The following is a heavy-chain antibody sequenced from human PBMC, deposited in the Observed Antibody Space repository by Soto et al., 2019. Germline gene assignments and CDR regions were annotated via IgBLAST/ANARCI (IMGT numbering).Heavy chain of an antibody. Sequence: EVQLVESGGGLVQPGGSLRLSCAASGFTFSSYSMNWVRQAPGKGLEWVSYISSSSSTIYYADSVKGRFTISRDNAKNSRYLQMNSLRAEDTAVYYWARANYYGSPGDFDYWGQGTLVTVSS. D-gene: IGHD3-10*01. J-gene: IGHJ4*02. CDR1: GFTFSSYS. V-gene: IGHV3-48*01. CDR3: ARANYYGSPGDFDY. CDR2: ISSSSSTI.